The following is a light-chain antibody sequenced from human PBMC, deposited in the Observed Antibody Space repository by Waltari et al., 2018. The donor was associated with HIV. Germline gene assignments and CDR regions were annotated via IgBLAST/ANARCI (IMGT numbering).Light chain of an antibody. CDR2: SNN. CDR3: ASWEDSLHGPV. Sequence: QSVLTQPPSASGTPGQRVTISCSASSSNIGNNPLERYHQLPGTAPKLLIYSNNQRPSGVPDRISGSKSGTSASLAIGGLQSDDEADYYCASWEDSLHGPVFGGGTKLTVL. J-gene: IGLJ2*01. CDR1: SSNIGNNP. V-gene: IGLV1-44*01.